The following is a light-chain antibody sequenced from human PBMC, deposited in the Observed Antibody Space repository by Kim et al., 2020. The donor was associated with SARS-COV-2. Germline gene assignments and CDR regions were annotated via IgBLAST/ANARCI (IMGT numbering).Light chain of an antibody. V-gene: IGKV1-17*01. CDR3: IHHSNSLLT. CDR2: GAS. CDR1: QAGGNH. J-gene: IGKJ4*01. Sequence: AAVGDRVTITCRASQAGGNHLGWYQQKPGTAPKRLIYGASSLQSGVPSRFSGSGSGTDFTLTISSLQPEDFATYFCIHHSNSLLTFGGGTKVDIK.